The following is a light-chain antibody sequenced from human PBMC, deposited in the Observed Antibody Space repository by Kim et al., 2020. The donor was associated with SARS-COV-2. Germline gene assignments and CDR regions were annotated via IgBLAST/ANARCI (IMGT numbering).Light chain of an antibody. CDR1: HNIGRH. J-gene: IGKJ2*01. Sequence: EAVMTQSPATLSVSLGERATLSCRASHNIGRHLSWYQQKPGQPPRLLIYDTSTRATGIPARFSGSGSGTEFTLTISSLQSEDFAVYYCQRYNDWPYTFGQGTKLEI. CDR2: DTS. CDR3: QRYNDWPYT. V-gene: IGKV3-15*01.